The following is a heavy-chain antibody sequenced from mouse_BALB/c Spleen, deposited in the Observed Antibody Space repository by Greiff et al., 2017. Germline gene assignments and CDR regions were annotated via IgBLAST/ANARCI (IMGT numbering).Heavy chain of an antibody. V-gene: IGHV2-9*02. CDR3: ARDRITTVAPAY. CDR2: IWAGGST. J-gene: IGHJ3*01. Sequence: LVAPSQSLSITCTVSGFSLTSYGVHWVRQPPGKGLEWLGVIWAGGSTNYNSALMSRLSISKDNSKSQVFLKMNSLQTDDTAMYYCARDRITTVAPAYWGQGTLVTVSA. CDR1: GFSLTSYG. D-gene: IGHD1-1*01.